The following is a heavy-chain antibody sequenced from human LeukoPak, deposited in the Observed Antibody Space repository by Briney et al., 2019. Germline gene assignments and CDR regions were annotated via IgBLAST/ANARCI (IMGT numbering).Heavy chain of an antibody. CDR2: IYSGGST. V-gene: IGHV3-53*01. J-gene: IGHJ3*02. CDR3: ARVRLDRSERNLDAFEN. CDR1: GFTFSSYG. Sequence: GRSLRLSCAASGFTFSSYGMHWVRQAPGKGLEWASSIYSGGSTYYADSVKGRFTISRDNSKNTVYLQMNSLRAEDTAVYFCARVRLDRSERNLDAFENWGQGTMVTVSS. D-gene: IGHD1-14*01.